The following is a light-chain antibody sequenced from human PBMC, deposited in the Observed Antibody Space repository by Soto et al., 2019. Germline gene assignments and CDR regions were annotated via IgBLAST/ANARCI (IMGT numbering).Light chain of an antibody. J-gene: IGLJ1*01. Sequence: QSALTQPASVSGSPGQSITISCTGSRGDVGGYGLVSWYQQYPGKGPTLIIYEVTDRPSVVSARFSGSKSGDTASLLISGLQAEDEADYYCSSYRRDNTQHFGTGTKVTVL. CDR3: SSYRRDNTQH. V-gene: IGLV2-14*01. CDR2: EVT. CDR1: RGDVGGYGL.